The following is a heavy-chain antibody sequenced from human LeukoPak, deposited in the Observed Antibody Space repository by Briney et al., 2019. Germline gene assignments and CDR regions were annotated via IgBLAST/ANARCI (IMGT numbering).Heavy chain of an antibody. J-gene: IGHJ5*02. CDR1: GFTFSSYA. CDR3: AKVLVPGNRFDP. V-gene: IGHV3-23*01. Sequence: GGSLRLSCAASGFTFSSYAMIWVRQAPGKGLEWVSTLSGNGGTTYYADSVKGRFTISRDNSKNTLYLQMNSLRAEDTAVYYCAKVLVPGNRFDPWGQGTLVTVSS. CDR2: LSGNGGTT. D-gene: IGHD2-2*01.